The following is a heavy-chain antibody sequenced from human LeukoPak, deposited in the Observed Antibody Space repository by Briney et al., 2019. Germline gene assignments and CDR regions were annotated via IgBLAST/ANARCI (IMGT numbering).Heavy chain of an antibody. Sequence: GGSLRLSCAASGFTFSSYAMSWVRQAPGKGLEWVSSISSSSSYIYYAASVKGRFTITRDNAKNSLYLQMNSLRAADTAVYYCAKFGYSSSWDAFDIWGQGTMVTVSS. D-gene: IGHD6-13*01. J-gene: IGHJ3*02. CDR3: AKFGYSSSWDAFDI. V-gene: IGHV3-21*01. CDR2: ISSSSSYI. CDR1: GFTFSSYA.